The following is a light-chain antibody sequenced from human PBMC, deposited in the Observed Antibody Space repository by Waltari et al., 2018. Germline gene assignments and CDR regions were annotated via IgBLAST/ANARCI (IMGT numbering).Light chain of an antibody. CDR1: SSDGENYNI. Sequence: QSALTQPASVSGSPGQSISISCTGTSSDGENYNIVSWYQQHPDKAPKLMIYGVSKRPSGVSDRFSGSKSGNTASLTISGLQAEDEADYYCSSYTNIITYVFGTGTKVTVL. CDR2: GVS. CDR3: SSYTNIITYV. J-gene: IGLJ1*01. V-gene: IGLV2-14*02.